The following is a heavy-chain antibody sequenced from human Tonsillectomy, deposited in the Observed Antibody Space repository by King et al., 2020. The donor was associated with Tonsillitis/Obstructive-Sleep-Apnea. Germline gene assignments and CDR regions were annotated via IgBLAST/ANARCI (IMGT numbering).Heavy chain of an antibody. J-gene: IGHJ6*03. CDR1: GYSFTSYW. CDR3: TGGSGSYCSNGGYYYYMDV. V-gene: IGHV5-10-1*01. D-gene: IGHD3-10*01. Sequence: VQLVESGAEVKKPGESLRISCKGSGYSFTSYWISWVRQMPGKGLEWMGRIDPSDSYTNYSPSFQGHVTISPDKSISTAYLQWSSLKASDTAMYYCTGGSGSYCSNGGYYYYMDVWGKGTTVTVSS. CDR2: IDPSDSYT.